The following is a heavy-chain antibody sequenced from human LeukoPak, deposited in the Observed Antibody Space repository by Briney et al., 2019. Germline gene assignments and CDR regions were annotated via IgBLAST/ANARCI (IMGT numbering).Heavy chain of an antibody. D-gene: IGHD3-16*01. CDR1: GDSINSYY. Sequence: SETLSLTFTVSGDSINSYYWSWIRQPPAKGLEWIGYIYYSGTTNYNPSLKSRVTISVDTSKKHFSLNLSSVTAADTAVYYCARLLWGYYFDYWGQGTLVTVSS. V-gene: IGHV4-59*08. CDR3: ARLLWGYYFDY. CDR2: IYYSGTT. J-gene: IGHJ4*02.